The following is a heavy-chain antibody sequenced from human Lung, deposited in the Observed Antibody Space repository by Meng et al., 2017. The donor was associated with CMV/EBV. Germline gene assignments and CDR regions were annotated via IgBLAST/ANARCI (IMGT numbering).Heavy chain of an antibody. J-gene: IGHJ4*02. CDR2: IYRSGST. Sequence: PCVSLGTGTWWSWVRQPPGKGLEWIGEIYRSGSTNYSPSLKSRVTISIDRSKNQFSLRLTSVTAADTAVYYCAKEWLDATTGQFDYWGQGTLVTVSS. V-gene: IGHV4-4*02. CDR1: CVSLGTGTW. D-gene: IGHD1-26*01. CDR3: AKEWLDATTGQFDY.